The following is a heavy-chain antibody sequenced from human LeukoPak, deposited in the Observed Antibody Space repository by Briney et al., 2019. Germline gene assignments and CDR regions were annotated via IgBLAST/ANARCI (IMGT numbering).Heavy chain of an antibody. Sequence: PGGSLRLSCAASGFTFSSYSMNWVRQAPGKGLEWVSSISSSSSYIYYADSVKGRFTISRDNAKNSLYLQMNSLRAEDTAVYYCARDSPDYYDSSGYYYAAFDIWGQGTMVTVSS. V-gene: IGHV3-21*01. D-gene: IGHD3-22*01. CDR3: ARDSPDYYDSSGYYYAAFDI. J-gene: IGHJ3*02. CDR1: GFTFSSYS. CDR2: ISSSSSYI.